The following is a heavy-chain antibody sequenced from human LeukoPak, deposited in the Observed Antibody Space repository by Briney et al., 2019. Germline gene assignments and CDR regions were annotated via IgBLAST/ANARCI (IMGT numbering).Heavy chain of an antibody. CDR3: ERDPQGYCSGGSCYTITTFDY. D-gene: IGHD2-15*01. CDR2: INPNSGGT. Sequence: ASVKVSCKASGYTFTGYYMHWVRQAPGQGLEWMGWINPNSGGTNYAQKFQGRVTMTRDTSISTAYMELSRLRSDDTAVYYCERDPQGYCSGGSCYTITTFDYWGQGTLVTVSS. J-gene: IGHJ4*02. CDR1: GYTFTGYY. V-gene: IGHV1-2*02.